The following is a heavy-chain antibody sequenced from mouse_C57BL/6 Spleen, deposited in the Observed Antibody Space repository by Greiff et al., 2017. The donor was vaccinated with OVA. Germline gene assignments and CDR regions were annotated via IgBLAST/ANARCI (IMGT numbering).Heavy chain of an antibody. CDR3: ARNIHDYFDY. V-gene: IGHV1-64*01. J-gene: IGHJ2*01. Sequence: QVQLQQPGAELVKPGASVKLSCKASGYPFTSSWMHWVKQRPGQGLVWIGMIHPHSGSPYYNEKFKSKATLPVDKSSSTAYMQLSSLTSEDSAVYYCARNIHDYFDYWGQGTTRTVSS. CDR1: GYPFTSSW. CDR2: IHPHSGSP.